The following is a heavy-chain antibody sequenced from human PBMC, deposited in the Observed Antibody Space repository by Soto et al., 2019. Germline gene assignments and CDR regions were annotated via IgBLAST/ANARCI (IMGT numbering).Heavy chain of an antibody. V-gene: IGHV4-39*01. Sequence: SETLSLTCTVSGGSISSSSYYWGWIRQPPGKGLEWIGSIYYSGSTYYNPSLKSRVTISVDTSKNQFSLKLSSVTAADTAVYYCARHDKVIHDFWSGFDPWGQGTLVTVSS. CDR2: IYYSGST. J-gene: IGHJ5*02. D-gene: IGHD3-3*01. CDR1: GGSISSSSYY. CDR3: ARHDKVIHDFWSGFDP.